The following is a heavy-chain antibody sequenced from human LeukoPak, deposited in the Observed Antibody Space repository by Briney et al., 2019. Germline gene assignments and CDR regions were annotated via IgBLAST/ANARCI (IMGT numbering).Heavy chain of an antibody. Sequence: GGSLRLSCAASGFTFSNYRMNWVRQAPGKGLEWVSRISRSSSYIYYADSVKGRFTISRDNAKNSLYLQMNSLRAEDTAVYYCARDRTDENYYYYYGMDVWGQGTTVTVSS. CDR2: ISRSSSYI. V-gene: IGHV3-21*06. J-gene: IGHJ6*02. CDR1: GFTFSNYR. CDR3: ARDRTDENYYYYYGMDV.